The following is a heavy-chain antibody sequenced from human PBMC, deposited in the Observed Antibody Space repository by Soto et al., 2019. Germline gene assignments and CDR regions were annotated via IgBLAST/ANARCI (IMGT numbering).Heavy chain of an antibody. CDR3: ALTPRGPSMVRGVMTPFDY. V-gene: IGHV3-30*03. CDR1: GFTFSSYG. J-gene: IGHJ4*02. Sequence: QVQLVESGGGVVQPGRSLRLSCAASGFTFSSYGMHWVRQAPGKGLEWVALISYDGSNKYYADSVKGRFTISRDNSKNTLYLQMNSLRAEDTAVYYCALTPRGPSMVRGVMTPFDYWGQGTLVTVSS. CDR2: ISYDGSNK. D-gene: IGHD3-10*01.